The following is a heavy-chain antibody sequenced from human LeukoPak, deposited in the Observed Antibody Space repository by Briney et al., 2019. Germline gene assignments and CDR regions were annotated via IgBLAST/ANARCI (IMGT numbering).Heavy chain of an antibody. CDR3: TRVIVATKDY. J-gene: IGHJ4*02. V-gene: IGHV3-49*04. CDR2: IRSKAYGGTP. Sequence: GGSLRLSCTGSGFTFGDYAMNWVRQAPGKGLEWVGFIRSKAYGGTPEYAASVKGRFTISRDDSKSIAYLQMSSLKTEDTAVYYCTRVIVATKDYWGQGTLVTVSS. CDR1: GFTFGDYA. D-gene: IGHD5-12*01.